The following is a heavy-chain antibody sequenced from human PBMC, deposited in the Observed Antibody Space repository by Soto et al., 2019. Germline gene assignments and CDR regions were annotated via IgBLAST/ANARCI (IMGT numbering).Heavy chain of an antibody. D-gene: IGHD2-2*01. J-gene: IGHJ5*02. CDR2: IYPGESDT. Sequence: PGESLKISCKGSGYSFTSYWIGWVRQMPGKGLEWMGIIYPGESDTRYSPSFQGQVTISADKSISTAYLQWSSLKASDTAMYYCARLDIVVVPAANNGFDPWGQGTLVTVSS. CDR1: GYSFTSYW. CDR3: ARLDIVVVPAANNGFDP. V-gene: IGHV5-51*01.